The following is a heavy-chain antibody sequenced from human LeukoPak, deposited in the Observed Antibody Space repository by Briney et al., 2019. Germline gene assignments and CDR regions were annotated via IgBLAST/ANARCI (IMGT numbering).Heavy chain of an antibody. Sequence: AASVKVSCKASGYTFTSYGFSWVRQAPGQGLEWMGWISAYNANTNYAQKFQGRVTMTTDTSTNTAFMELRSLRFDDTAVYYCARDFTYGTSSAYWGQGTLVTVSS. V-gene: IGHV1-18*01. CDR1: GYTFTSYG. J-gene: IGHJ4*02. D-gene: IGHD6-6*01. CDR3: ARDFTYGTSSAY. CDR2: ISAYNANT.